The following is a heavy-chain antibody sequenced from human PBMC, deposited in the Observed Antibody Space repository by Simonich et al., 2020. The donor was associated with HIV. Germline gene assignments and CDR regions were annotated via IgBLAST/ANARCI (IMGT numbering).Heavy chain of an antibody. CDR1: GYTFTSYD. D-gene: IGHD6-19*01. J-gene: IGHJ1*01. Sequence: QVQLVQSGAEVKKPGASVKVSCKASGYTFTSYDIHWVRQATGQGLEWMGWIKPNMGETKSAQHFQGRVTMTRDTSISTAYMELSRLTSDDTAIFYCARAGVRQWLVQYLQHWGQGTLVSVSS. CDR2: IKPNMGET. CDR3: ARAGVRQWLVQYLQH. V-gene: IGHV1-2*02.